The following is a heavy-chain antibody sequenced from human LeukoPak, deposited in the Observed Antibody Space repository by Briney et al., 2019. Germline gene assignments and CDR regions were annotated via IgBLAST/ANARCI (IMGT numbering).Heavy chain of an antibody. CDR3: AVDYGDYYYYYMDV. V-gene: IGHV4-39*07. Sequence: SETLSLTCTVSGGSISSISYYWGWIRQPPGKGLEWIGHIYYRGSTFYNPSLRGRVTISVDTSKNQFSLKLSSVTAADTAVYYCAVDYGDYYYYYMDVWGKGTTVTVSS. D-gene: IGHD4-17*01. CDR1: GGSISSISYY. J-gene: IGHJ6*03. CDR2: IYYRGST.